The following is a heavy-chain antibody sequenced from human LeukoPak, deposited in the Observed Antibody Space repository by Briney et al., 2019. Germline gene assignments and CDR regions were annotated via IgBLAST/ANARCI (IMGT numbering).Heavy chain of an antibody. Sequence: GGSLRLSCAASGFTFSNAWMSWVRQAPGKGLEWVGRIKSKTDGGTTDYAAPVKGRFTISRDDSKNTLYLQMNSLRAEDTAVYYCVRDKYSYGDWDRLDPWGQGTLVTVSS. D-gene: IGHD5-18*01. V-gene: IGHV3-15*01. J-gene: IGHJ5*02. CDR2: IKSKTDGGTT. CDR1: GFTFSNAW. CDR3: VRDKYSYGDWDRLDP.